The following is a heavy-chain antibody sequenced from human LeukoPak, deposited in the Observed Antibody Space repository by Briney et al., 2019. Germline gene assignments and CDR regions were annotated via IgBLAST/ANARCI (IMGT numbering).Heavy chain of an antibody. CDR3: AKDRIAVAVTTFDY. D-gene: IGHD6-19*01. V-gene: IGHV3-30*02. J-gene: IGHJ4*02. CDR2: IRYDGSNK. Sequence: PGGSLRLSCAASGFSFSSYGMHWVRQAPGKGLEWVAFIRYDGSNKYYADSVKGRFTISRDNSKNTLYLQMNSLRAEDTAVYYCAKDRIAVAVTTFDYWGQGTLVTVSS. CDR1: GFSFSSYG.